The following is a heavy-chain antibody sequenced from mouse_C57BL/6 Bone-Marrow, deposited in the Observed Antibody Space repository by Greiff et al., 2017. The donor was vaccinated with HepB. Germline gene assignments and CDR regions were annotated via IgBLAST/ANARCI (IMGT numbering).Heavy chain of an antibody. CDR3: ARPMVVTYAMDY. Sequence: EVQLQQSGPVLVKPGASVKMSCKASGYTFTDYYMNWVKQSHGKSLEWIGVINPYNGGTSYNQKFKGKATLTVDKSSSTAYMELNSLTSEDSAVYYCARPMVVTYAMDYWGQGTSVTVSS. CDR1: GYTFTDYY. D-gene: IGHD1-1*01. CDR2: INPYNGGT. J-gene: IGHJ4*01. V-gene: IGHV1-19*01.